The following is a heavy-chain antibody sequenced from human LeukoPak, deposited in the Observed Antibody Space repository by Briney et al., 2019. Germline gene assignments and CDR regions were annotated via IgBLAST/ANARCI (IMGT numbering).Heavy chain of an antibody. Sequence: GASVKVSCKVSGYTLTELSMHWVRQAPGKGLEWMGGFAPEDGETIYAQKFQGRVTMTEDTSTDTAYMELSSLRSEDTAVYYCATSLLWFGEFVDYWGQGTLVTVSS. CDR1: GYTLTELS. J-gene: IGHJ4*02. V-gene: IGHV1-24*01. D-gene: IGHD3-10*01. CDR3: ATSLLWFGEFVDY. CDR2: FAPEDGET.